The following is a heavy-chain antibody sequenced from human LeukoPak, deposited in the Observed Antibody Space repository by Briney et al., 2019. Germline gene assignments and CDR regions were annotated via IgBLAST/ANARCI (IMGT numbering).Heavy chain of an antibody. CDR2: ISSSSSTI. D-gene: IGHD2-21*02. J-gene: IGHJ3*02. CDR3: ARRPYCGGDCYALDAFDI. CDR1: GFTFSSYS. V-gene: IGHV3-48*01. Sequence: GGSLRLSCAASGFTFSSYSMNWVRQAPGKGLEWVSYISSSSSTIFYADSVKGRFTISRDNAKNSLYLQMNSLRAEDSALYYCARRPYCGGDCYALDAFDIWGQGTMVTVSS.